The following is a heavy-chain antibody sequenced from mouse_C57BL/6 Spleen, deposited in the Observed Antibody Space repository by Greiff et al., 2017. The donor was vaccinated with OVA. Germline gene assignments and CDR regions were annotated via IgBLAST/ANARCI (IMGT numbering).Heavy chain of an antibody. CDR3: ARSSHYYGSSPFAY. CDR2: IRNKANGYTT. V-gene: IGHV7-3*01. J-gene: IGHJ3*01. CDR1: GFTFTDYY. Sequence: EVQVVESGGGLVQPGGSLSLSCAASGFTFTDYYMSWVRQPPGKALEWLGFIRNKANGYTTEYSAYVKGRFTISRDNSQSILYLQMNALRAEDSATYYCARSSHYYGSSPFAYWGQGTLVTVSA. D-gene: IGHD1-1*01.